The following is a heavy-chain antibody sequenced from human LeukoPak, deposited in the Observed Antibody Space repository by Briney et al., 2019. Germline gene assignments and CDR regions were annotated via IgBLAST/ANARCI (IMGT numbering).Heavy chain of an antibody. CDR3: VSGLDQLRIGWFDP. D-gene: IGHD2-2*01. V-gene: IGHV1-69*13. CDR1: GGTFSSYA. Sequence: SVKVSCKASGGTFSSYAISWVRQAPGQGLEWMGGIIPIFGTANYAQKFQGRVTITADESTSTAYMELSSLRSEDTAVYYCVSGLDQLRIGWFDPWGQGTLVTVSS. CDR2: IIPIFGTA. J-gene: IGHJ5*02.